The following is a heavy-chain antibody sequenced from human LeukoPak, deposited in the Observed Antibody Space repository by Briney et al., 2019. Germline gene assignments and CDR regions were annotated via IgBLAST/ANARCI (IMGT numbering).Heavy chain of an antibody. CDR1: GYSISSGYY. CDR2: MHHSGST. CDR3: ARYGVWDIVVVPAAHFDY. D-gene: IGHD2-2*01. J-gene: IGHJ4*02. Sequence: SETLSLTCAVSGYSISSGYYWGWIRQPPGKGLEWIWSMHHSGSTFYNPSLKSRVTISVDTSKNQFSLRLSSVTAADTAVYYCARYGVWDIVVVPAAHFDYWGQGTLVTVSS. V-gene: IGHV4-38-2*01.